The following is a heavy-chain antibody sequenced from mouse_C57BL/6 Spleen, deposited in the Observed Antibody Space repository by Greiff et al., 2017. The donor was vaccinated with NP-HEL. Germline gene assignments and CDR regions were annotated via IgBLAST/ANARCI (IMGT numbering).Heavy chain of an antibody. CDR1: GFSFNTYA. Sequence: EVLLVESGGGLVQPKGSLKLSCAASGFSFNTYAMNWVRQAPGKGLEWVARIRSKSNNYATYYADSVKDRFTISRDDSESMLYLQMNNLKTEDTAMYYCVRHWYYGSSYVWFAYWGQGTLVTVSA. V-gene: IGHV10-1*01. CDR2: IRSKSNNYAT. CDR3: VRHWYYGSSYVWFAY. D-gene: IGHD1-1*01. J-gene: IGHJ3*01.